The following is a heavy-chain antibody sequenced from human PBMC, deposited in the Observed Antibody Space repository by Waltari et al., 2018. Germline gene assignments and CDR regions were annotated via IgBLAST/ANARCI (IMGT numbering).Heavy chain of an antibody. CDR3: ARHINPGSTRAAFDI. V-gene: IGHV4-38-2*01. CDR1: GYSLSRGYY. Sequence: QVQLQESGPGLVKPSETLSLTCAVSGYSLSRGYYWGWIRQPPGKGLEWIGSIDHSGSTNYNPALKSRGTISVDTSKNQCSRKLSSVTAADTAVYYCARHINPGSTRAAFDIWGQGTMVTVSS. J-gene: IGHJ3*02. D-gene: IGHD2-2*01. CDR2: IDHSGST.